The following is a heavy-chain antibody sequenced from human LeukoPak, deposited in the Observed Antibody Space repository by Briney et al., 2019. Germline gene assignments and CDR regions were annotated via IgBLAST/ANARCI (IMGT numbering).Heavy chain of an antibody. J-gene: IGHJ4*02. D-gene: IGHD6-19*01. CDR1: GGSISSSSYY. Sequence: WETLTLTCTVSGGSISSSSYYWGWIRQPPGKGLEWIGCSYYSGSTYYNPSLKSRVTISVDTSKNQFSLKLSSVTAADTAVYYCARINGSGWYGHSYFDYWGQGALASVSS. CDR2: SYYSGST. V-gene: IGHV4-39*01. CDR3: ARINGSGWYGHSYFDY.